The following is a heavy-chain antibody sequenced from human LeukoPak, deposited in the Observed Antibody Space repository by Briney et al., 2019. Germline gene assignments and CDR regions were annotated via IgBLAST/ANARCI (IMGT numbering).Heavy chain of an antibody. J-gene: IGHJ6*01. CDR2: INKDGSAT. D-gene: IGHD1-26*01. CDR1: GFAFDAYA. CDR3: ATWAFYHSLDV. V-gene: IGHV3-43*02. Sequence: GGCLCLSCVASGFAFDAYAMHRVRQAAGQGMEWVSLINKDGSATYYADSVKGRFTTSRDYSKTSLYLQMNRLRSEDTALYYCATWAFYHSLDVWGQGTTVTASS.